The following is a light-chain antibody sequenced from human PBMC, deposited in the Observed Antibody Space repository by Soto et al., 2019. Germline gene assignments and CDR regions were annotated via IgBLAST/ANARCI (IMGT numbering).Light chain of an antibody. CDR2: STS. Sequence: QAVVTQEPSLTVSPGGTVTLTCASSAGTVTNNNFPVWFQQKPGQAPRALIYSTSSRHSWTPARFSGSLLGDKAALTLADVQPDDEADYYCLLYYGGGRIFGGGTKVTVL. CDR1: AGTVTNNNF. J-gene: IGLJ2*01. V-gene: IGLV7-43*01. CDR3: LLYYGGGRI.